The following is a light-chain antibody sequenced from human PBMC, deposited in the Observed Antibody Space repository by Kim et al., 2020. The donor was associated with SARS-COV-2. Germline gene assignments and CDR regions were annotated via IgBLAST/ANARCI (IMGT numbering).Light chain of an antibody. V-gene: IGKV1-5*01. CDR2: NAF. CDR3: QEYNSYF. J-gene: IGKJ4*01. CDR1: QDITDW. Sequence: EIQMTQSPSTLSASIGDIVTITCRASQDITDWLAWYQQKPGKAPKLLIYNAFRLQGGVPSRFSGSGSGTDFTLTISSLQADDSATYYCQEYNSYFFGGGTKVDIK.